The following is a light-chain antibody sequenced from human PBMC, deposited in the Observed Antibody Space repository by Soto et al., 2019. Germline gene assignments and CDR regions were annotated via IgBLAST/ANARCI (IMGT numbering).Light chain of an antibody. CDR3: QQSYTAPLT. CDR1: QSISTY. V-gene: IGKV1-39*01. Sequence: DIKMTQSPSSLSASVGDRVTITCRASQSISTYLNWYQQKPGKAPNLLIFAASTLQSGVPSRFSGSGSGTDFTLTIRSLQPEDFATYYCQQSYTAPLTFGGGTKVDI. J-gene: IGKJ4*01. CDR2: AAS.